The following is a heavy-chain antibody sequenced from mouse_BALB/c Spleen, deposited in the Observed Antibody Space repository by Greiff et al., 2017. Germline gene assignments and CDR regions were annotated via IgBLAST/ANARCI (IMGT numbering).Heavy chain of an antibody. D-gene: IGHD1-1*01. CDR3: ARRGYGKGFAY. Sequence: VQLKESGPGLVKPSQSLSLTCTVTGYSITSDYAWNWIRQFPGNKLEWMGYISYSGSTSYNPSLKSRISITRDTSKNQFFLQLNSVTTEDTATYYCARRGYGKGFAYWGQGTLVTVSA. V-gene: IGHV3-2*02. J-gene: IGHJ3*01. CDR1: GYSITSDYA. CDR2: ISYSGST.